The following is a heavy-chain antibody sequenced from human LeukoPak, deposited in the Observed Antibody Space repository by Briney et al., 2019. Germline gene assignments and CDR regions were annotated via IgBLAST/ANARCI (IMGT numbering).Heavy chain of an antibody. CDR2: IHYSWST. D-gene: IGHD3-10*01. CDR1: GGSISSYC. J-gene: IGHJ4*02. Sequence: PSETLSLTCTVPGGSISSYCWSWIWQPPREGLWWIGYIHYSWSTNYNPSLKSRVTISEDTSKSQLSLKLSSVTAADTAVYYCARGGPYYFDHWGQGTLVTVSS. V-gene: IGHV4-59*01. CDR3: ARGGPYYFDH.